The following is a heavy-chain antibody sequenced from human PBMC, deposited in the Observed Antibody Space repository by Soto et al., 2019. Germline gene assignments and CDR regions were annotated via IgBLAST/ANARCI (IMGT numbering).Heavy chain of an antibody. CDR1: GYTFTTHG. CDR2: VSGDSGNT. Sequence: QVQLVQSGAEVKKPGASVKVSCKASGYTFTTHGISWVRQAPGQGLEWMGWVSGDSGNTNYAQSLQGRVTLTTDTSTKTASMERRRARSQDTPVYDSARELRYSLSAPYYREWFDWWGQGTVVNVPS. J-gene: IGHJ5*01. CDR3: ARELRYSLSAPYYREWFDW. V-gene: IGHV1-18*01. D-gene: IGHD1-26*01.